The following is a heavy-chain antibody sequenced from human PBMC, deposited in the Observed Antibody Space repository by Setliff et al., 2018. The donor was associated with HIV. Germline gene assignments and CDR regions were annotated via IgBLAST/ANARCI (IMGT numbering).Heavy chain of an antibody. Sequence: LSLTCTVSGGSISSQYWSWIRQTPGKGLEWIGEIYHSGSTHYNPSLQSRVTISVDKSKSQFSLKLNSVTAADTAVYYCGGNGYYSIDYWGQGTLVTVSS. V-gene: IGHV4-59*11. CDR3: GGNGYYSIDY. J-gene: IGHJ4*02. CDR2: IYHSGST. CDR1: GGSISSQY. D-gene: IGHD3-22*01.